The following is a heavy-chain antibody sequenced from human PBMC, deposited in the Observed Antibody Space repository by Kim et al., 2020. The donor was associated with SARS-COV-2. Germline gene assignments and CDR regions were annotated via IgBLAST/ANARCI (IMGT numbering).Heavy chain of an antibody. CDR3: AGGYDY. D-gene: IGHD3-22*01. Sequence: FDGSSKYDAASVKGPVTISRENSKNTLYLQMNSLRAEDQAVYYCAGGYDYWGQGTLVTVSS. V-gene: IGHV3-33*01. J-gene: IGHJ4*02. CDR2: FDGSSK.